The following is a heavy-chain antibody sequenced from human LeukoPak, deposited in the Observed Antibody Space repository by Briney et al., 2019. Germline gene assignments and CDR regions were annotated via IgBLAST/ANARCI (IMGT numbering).Heavy chain of an antibody. CDR3: ARGQGDGFIDY. V-gene: IGHV1-18*01. CDR1: GYTFSSYG. CDR2: ISAYNGDT. Sequence: GASVKVSCKASGYTFSSYGISWVRQAPGQGLEWMGWISAYNGDTNYAQNLQGRVTMTTDTSTNIAYMELRSLRSDDTAVYYCARGQGDGFIDYWGQGTLVTVSS. J-gene: IGHJ4*02. D-gene: IGHD5-24*01.